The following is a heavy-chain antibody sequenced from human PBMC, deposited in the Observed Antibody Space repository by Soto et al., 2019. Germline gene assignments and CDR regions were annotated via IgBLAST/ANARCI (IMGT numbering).Heavy chain of an antibody. CDR3: ARGSHDIAGRWFAP. CDR2: IYYSGST. D-gene: IGHD3-9*01. J-gene: IGHJ5*02. CDR1: GDSICSGGYY. V-gene: IGHV4-31*03. Sequence: SETLSLTCTVSGDSICSGGYYWSWIRQHPGKGLEWIGYIYYSGSTYYNPSLKSRVTISVDTSKNQFSLKLSSVTAADTAVFYCARGSHDIAGRWFAPWGQGTLVTVSS.